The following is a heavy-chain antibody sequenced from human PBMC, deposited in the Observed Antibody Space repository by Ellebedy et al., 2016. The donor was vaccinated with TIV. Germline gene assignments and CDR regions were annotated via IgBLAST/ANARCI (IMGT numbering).Heavy chain of an antibody. D-gene: IGHD5-18*01. V-gene: IGHV3-23*01. CDR3: ARDPTAMDRNDY. Sequence: GGSLRLXXAASGFTFSSYAMHWVRQAPGKGLEWVSTISASGDNTYYADSVKGRFTISRDNSKNTLYLQMNSLRAEDTAVYYCARDPTAMDRNDYWGQGTLVTVSS. J-gene: IGHJ4*02. CDR1: GFTFSSYA. CDR2: ISASGDNT.